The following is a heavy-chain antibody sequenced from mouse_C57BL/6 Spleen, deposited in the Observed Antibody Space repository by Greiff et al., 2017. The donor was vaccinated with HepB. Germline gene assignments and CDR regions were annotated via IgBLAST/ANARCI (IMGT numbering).Heavy chain of an antibody. Sequence: QVQLQQPGAELVKPGASVKLSCKASGYTFTSYWMHWVKQRPGQGLEWIGMIHPNSGSTNYNEKFKSKATLTVDKSSSTAYMQLSSLTSEDYAVYYCAREGGYYAMDYWGQGTSVTVSS. CDR2: IHPNSGST. V-gene: IGHV1-64*01. CDR1: GYTFTSYW. J-gene: IGHJ4*01. CDR3: AREGGYYAMDY.